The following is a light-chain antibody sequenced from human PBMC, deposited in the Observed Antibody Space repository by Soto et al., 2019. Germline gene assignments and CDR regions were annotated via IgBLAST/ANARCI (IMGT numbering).Light chain of an antibody. CDR3: QQGNSPAT. CDR1: QGIGSW. J-gene: IGKJ4*01. Sequence: DLQMTQSPSSVSASVGDRVIITCRASQGIGSWLAWYQQRPGKAPYLLIYSASTLRSGAPSRFSGSGSGTDFTLTISSLQPEDFATYFCQQGNSPATFGGGTKVEIK. V-gene: IGKV1-12*01. CDR2: SAS.